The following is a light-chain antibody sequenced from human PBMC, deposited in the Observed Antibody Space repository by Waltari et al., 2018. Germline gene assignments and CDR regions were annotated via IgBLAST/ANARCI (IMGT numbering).Light chain of an antibody. CDR2: GAS. V-gene: IGKV3-15*01. CDR3: QQYNNWPPWT. Sequence: EIVMTQSPATLSVSPGARATLSCRASQSVRNNLVWYQQKPGQAPRLLIYGASTRVTGIPARFSGSGSGTEFTLTISSLQSEDFAVYYWQQYNNWPPWTFGQGTKVEIK. J-gene: IGKJ1*01. CDR1: QSVRNN.